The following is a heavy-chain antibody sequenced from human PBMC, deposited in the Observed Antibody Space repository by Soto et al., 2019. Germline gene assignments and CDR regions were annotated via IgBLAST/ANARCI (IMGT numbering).Heavy chain of an antibody. CDR2: ISRDGANR. V-gene: IGHV3-23*01. Sequence: GGSLRLSCAASGVTSGDLGMSWVRQCPGRGLEWVSTISRDGANRHYADSVNGRFTISIDNSRNTVDLHMARLRAEDTARYYCVSWFSAHFDYWGQGIVVTVSS. CDR1: GVTSGDLG. CDR3: VSWFSAHFDY. J-gene: IGHJ4*02. D-gene: IGHD3-10*01.